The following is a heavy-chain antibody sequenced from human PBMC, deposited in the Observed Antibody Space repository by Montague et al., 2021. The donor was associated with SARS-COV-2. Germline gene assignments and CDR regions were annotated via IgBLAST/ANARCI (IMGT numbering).Heavy chain of an antibody. J-gene: IGHJ4*02. CDR2: TYTSGST. CDR1: GGSISSGSYY. CDR3: ARLLRWGLIATEYYFDY. V-gene: IGHV4-61*02. Sequence: TLSLTCTVSGGSISSGSYYWSWIRQPAGKGLEWIGRTYTSGSTNYNPSLKSRVTISVDTSKNQFSLKLSSVTAADTAVYYCARLLRWGLIATEYYFDYWGQGTLVTVSS. D-gene: IGHD6-25*01.